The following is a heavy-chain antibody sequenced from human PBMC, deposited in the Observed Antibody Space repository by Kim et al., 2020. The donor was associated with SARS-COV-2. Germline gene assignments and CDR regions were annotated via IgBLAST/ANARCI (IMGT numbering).Heavy chain of an antibody. V-gene: IGHV1-69*01. CDR3: ARDRDVVEELYGMDV. D-gene: IGHD2-2*01. J-gene: IGHJ6*02. Sequence: QKLPGRVTITADESTSTAYMELSSLRSEDPAVYYCARDRDVVEELYGMDVWGQGTTVTVSS.